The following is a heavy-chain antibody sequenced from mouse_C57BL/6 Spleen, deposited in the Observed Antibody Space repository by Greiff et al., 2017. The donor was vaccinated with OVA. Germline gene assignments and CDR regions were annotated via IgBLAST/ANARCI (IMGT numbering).Heavy chain of an antibody. D-gene: IGHD1-1*01. J-gene: IGHJ2*01. CDR1: GYTFTSYW. CDR3: ARKGITTVVLDY. Sequence: VKLQQPGAELVKPGASVKLSCKASGYTFTSYWMQWVKQRPGQGLEWIGEIDPSDSYTNYNQKFKGKATLTVDTSSSTAYMQLSSLTSEDSAVYYCARKGITTVVLDYWGQGTTLTVSS. V-gene: IGHV1-50*01. CDR2: IDPSDSYT.